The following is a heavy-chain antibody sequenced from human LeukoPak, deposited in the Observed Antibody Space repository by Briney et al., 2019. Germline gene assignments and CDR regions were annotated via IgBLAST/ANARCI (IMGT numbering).Heavy chain of an antibody. D-gene: IGHD4-23*01. V-gene: IGHV3-64*01. J-gene: IGHJ4*02. CDR1: GFTFSSYA. CDR2: ISSNGGST. Sequence: GGSLRLSCAASGFTFSSYAMHWVRQAPGKGLEYVSAISSNGGSTYYANSVKGRFTISRDNAKNSLYLQMNSLRAEDTAVYYCARDRGYGGNGHDYWGQGTLVTVSS. CDR3: ARDRGYGGNGHDY.